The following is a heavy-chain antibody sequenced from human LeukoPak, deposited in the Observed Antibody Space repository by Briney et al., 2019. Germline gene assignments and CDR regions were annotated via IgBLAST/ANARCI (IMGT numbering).Heavy chain of an antibody. D-gene: IGHD2/OR15-2a*01. J-gene: IGHJ4*02. V-gene: IGHV3-23*01. CDR1: GFTFGNYA. CDR3: VSFYETY. CDR2: ISGSGGTT. Sequence: QPGGSLRLSCAASGFTFGNYAMSWVRQAPGKGLEWVSGISGSGGTTYYADSVKGRFTISRDNPENTLYLQMNSLRAEDTAVYYCVSFYETYWGRGTLVTVSS.